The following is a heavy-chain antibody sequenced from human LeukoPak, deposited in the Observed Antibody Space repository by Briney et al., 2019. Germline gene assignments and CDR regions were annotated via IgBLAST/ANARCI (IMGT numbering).Heavy chain of an antibody. J-gene: IGHJ6*03. D-gene: IGHD3-10*01. Sequence: SETLSLTCTVSGGSISSNNYYWGWVRQPPGKGLEWIGSIYYSGSTYYNPSLKSRVTISVDTSKNQFSLKLSSVTAADTAVYYCARVWFGELQDYYYYYIDVWGKGTTVTISS. CDR1: GGSISSNNYY. V-gene: IGHV4-39*07. CDR2: IYYSGST. CDR3: ARVWFGELQDYYYYYIDV.